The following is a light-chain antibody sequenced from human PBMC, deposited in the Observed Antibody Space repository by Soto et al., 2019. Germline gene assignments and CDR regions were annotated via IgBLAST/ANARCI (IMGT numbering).Light chain of an antibody. CDR2: AAS. Sequence: AIQMTQSPSSLSASVGDRVTITCRASQGIRSDLGWYQQKPGKAPKLLSYAASSLQSGVPSRFSGSVSGTAVTLTISSLQPEDIATNYCLQDYNYPRLTFGGGTKVEIK. CDR1: QGIRSD. J-gene: IGKJ4*01. V-gene: IGKV1-6*01. CDR3: LQDYNYPRLT.